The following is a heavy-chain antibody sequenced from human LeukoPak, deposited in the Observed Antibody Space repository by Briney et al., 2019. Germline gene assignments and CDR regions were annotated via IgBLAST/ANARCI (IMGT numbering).Heavy chain of an antibody. V-gene: IGHV3-7*01. Sequence: PGGSLRLSCAASGFTFSSYWMSWVRQAPGKGLEWVANIKQDGSEKYYVDSVKGRFTISRDNAKNSLYLQMSSLRADDTAVYYCARDRHYYGSGSYFVYWGQGTLVTVSS. CDR3: ARDRHYYGSGSYFVY. CDR2: IKQDGSEK. CDR1: GFTFSSYW. D-gene: IGHD3-10*01. J-gene: IGHJ4*02.